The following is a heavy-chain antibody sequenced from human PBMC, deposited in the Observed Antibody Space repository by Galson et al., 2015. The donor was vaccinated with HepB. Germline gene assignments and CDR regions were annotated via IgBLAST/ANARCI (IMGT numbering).Heavy chain of an antibody. Sequence: SVKVSCKASGFTFTAYPMHWVRQAPGQGLEWMGRIKPNSGGTDYAQKFQGRVTMTGDSSINTIYMELSRLRSDDTAKYFCARGPPSDWNPFDYWGQGTLVTVSS. CDR3: ARGPPSDWNPFDY. V-gene: IGHV1-2*06. D-gene: IGHD1-1*01. J-gene: IGHJ4*02. CDR2: IKPNSGGT. CDR1: GFTFTAYP.